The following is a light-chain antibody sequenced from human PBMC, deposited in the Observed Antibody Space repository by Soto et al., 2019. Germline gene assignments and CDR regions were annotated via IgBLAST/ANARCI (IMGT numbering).Light chain of an antibody. CDR3: QQYVSSVT. CDR2: GAS. CDR1: QSVDSSF. V-gene: IGKV3-20*01. J-gene: IGKJ1*01. Sequence: IVLTQSPGSLSLSPGERATLSCRASQSVDSSFFAWYQQKPGQAPRLLIYGASNRATGIPDRFSGRGSGTDFTLPITGLEPEDFAVYYCQQYVSSVTFGQGTKVEIK.